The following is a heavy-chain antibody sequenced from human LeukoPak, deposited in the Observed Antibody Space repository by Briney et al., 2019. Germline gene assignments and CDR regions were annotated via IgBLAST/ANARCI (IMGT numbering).Heavy chain of an antibody. CDR2: IYYSGST. V-gene: IGHV4-39*07. D-gene: IGHD6-6*01. CDR3: ARGRWWFAGRPPHYMDF. Sequence: SETLSLTCAVSGGSISSNSYYWGWIRQPPGKGLEWIGSIYYSGSTYYNPSLKSRVTISVDTSKNQFSLKLSSVTAADTAVYYCARGRWWFAGRPPHYMDFWGKGTTVTVSS. CDR1: GGSISSNSYY. J-gene: IGHJ6*03.